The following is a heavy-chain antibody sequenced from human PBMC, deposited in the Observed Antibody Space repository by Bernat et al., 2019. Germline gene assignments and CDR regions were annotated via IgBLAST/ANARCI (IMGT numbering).Heavy chain of an antibody. CDR1: GFTFSSYG. J-gene: IGHJ4*02. CDR3: AKSGYYGSGSYYNC. D-gene: IGHD3-10*01. CDR2: ISYDGSNK. V-gene: IGHV3-30*18. Sequence: QVQLVESGGGVVQPGRSLRLSCAASGFTFSSYGMHWVRQAPGKGPEWVAVISYDGSNKYYADSVKGRFTISRDNSKNTLYLQMNSLRAEDTAVYYCAKSGYYGSGSYYNCWGQGTLVTVSS.